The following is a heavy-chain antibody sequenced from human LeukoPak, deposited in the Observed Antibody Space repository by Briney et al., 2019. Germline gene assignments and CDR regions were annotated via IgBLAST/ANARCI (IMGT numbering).Heavy chain of an antibody. Sequence: SETLSLTCAVYGGSFSGYYWSWLRQPPGKGLEGIGEISHSGSTNYNPSLKSRVTISVDTSKNQFSLKLSSVTAADTAVYYCARQRWLVPFDYWGQGTLVTVSS. J-gene: IGHJ4*02. V-gene: IGHV4-34*01. CDR3: ARQRWLVPFDY. D-gene: IGHD6-19*01. CDR1: GGSFSGYY. CDR2: ISHSGST.